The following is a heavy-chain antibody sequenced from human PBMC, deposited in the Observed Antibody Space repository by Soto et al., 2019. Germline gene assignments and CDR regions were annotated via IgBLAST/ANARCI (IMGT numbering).Heavy chain of an antibody. D-gene: IGHD1-1*01. V-gene: IGHV1-18*01. CDR2: ISAHNGTT. CDR3: ARGRYGDY. J-gene: IGHJ4*02. Sequence: APGQGLEWMGWISAHNGTTDYAQKLQGRVIVTRDTSTSTAYMELRSLRSDDTAVYYCARGRYGDYWGQGALVTVSS.